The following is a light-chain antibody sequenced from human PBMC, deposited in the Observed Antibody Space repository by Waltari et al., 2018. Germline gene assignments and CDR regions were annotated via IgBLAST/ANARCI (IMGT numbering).Light chain of an antibody. V-gene: IGKV6-21*02. CDR3: QQSSTFPLT. J-gene: IGKJ4*01. Sequence: EIVLTQSPAFRSVTLQEKVTITCQASQSIGNSLHWYQQKPDQSPKLLIKYVSQSISGVPSRFSGSGSGTDFTLTINSLEAEDAATYYCQQSSTFPLTFGGGTKVEIK. CDR1: QSIGNS. CDR2: YVS.